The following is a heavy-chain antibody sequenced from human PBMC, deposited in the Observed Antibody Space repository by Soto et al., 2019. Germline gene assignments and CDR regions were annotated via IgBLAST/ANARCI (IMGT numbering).Heavy chain of an antibody. J-gene: IGHJ5*01. D-gene: IGHD2-15*01. CDR3: ARDRTLASATRAVDS. V-gene: IGHV1-18*01. CDR1: VDTFSNCG. Sequence: AAVKGSCNASVDTFSNCGIRWVRQAPGQGLEWTVWISAFNSNTRYAETFQGRVTMTTDTSASTAYMDLPVLRSDDTAMYYCARDRTLASATRAVDSW. CDR2: ISAFNSNT.